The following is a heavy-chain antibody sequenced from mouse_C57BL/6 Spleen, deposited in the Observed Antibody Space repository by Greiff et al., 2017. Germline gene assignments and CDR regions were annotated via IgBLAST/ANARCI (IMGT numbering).Heavy chain of an antibody. V-gene: IGHV1-4*01. D-gene: IGHD1-1*01. J-gene: IGHJ2*01. CDR3: ARSGSSRYYFDY. Sequence: QVQLQQSGAELARPGASVKMSCKASGYTFTSYTMHWVKQRPGQGLEWIGYINPSSGYTKYNQKFKDKATLTADKSSSTAYMQLSSLTSEDSAVYYCARSGSSRYYFDYWGQGTTLTVSS. CDR2: INPSSGYT. CDR1: GYTFTSYT.